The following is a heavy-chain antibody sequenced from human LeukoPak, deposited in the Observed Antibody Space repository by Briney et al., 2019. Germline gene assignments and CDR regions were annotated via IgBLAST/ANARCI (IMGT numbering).Heavy chain of an antibody. V-gene: IGHV3-7*01. J-gene: IGHJ4*02. CDR3: AREGTPGWYAPEY. CDR1: GFTFSSYW. Sequence: GGSLRLSCAVSGFTFSSYWMSWVRQAPGKGLEWVANIKEDGSEKYYVDSVKGRFTISRDNAENSLYLQMNSLRVEDTAVYYCAREGTPGWYAPEYWGQGTLVTVSS. D-gene: IGHD6-19*01. CDR2: IKEDGSEK.